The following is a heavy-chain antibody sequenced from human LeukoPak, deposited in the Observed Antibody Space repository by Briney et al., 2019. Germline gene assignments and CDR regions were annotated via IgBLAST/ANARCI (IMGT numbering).Heavy chain of an antibody. V-gene: IGHV4-34*01. CDR1: GGSFSGYY. CDR2: INHSGST. CDR3: ARDLNYDILTGYYSDWFDP. Sequence: PSETLSLTCAVYGGSFSGYYWSWIRQPPGKGLEWIGEINHSGSTNYNPSLKSRVTISVDTSKNQFSLKLSSATAADTAVYYCARDLNYDILTGYYSDWFDPWGQGTLVTVSS. D-gene: IGHD3-9*01. J-gene: IGHJ5*02.